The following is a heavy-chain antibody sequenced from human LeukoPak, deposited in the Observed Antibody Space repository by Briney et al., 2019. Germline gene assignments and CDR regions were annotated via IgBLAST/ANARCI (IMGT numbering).Heavy chain of an antibody. CDR2: ISYDESKK. CDR1: GFTFSSYG. J-gene: IGHJ4*02. D-gene: IGHD1-26*01. V-gene: IGHV3-30*18. CDR3: AKGVVGPTHYVYIDY. Sequence: PGGSLRLSCAASGFTFSSYGMHWVRQAPGKGLEWVAVISYDESKKYYADSVKGRFTISRDNPKNTLYLEMNSLRAEDTAVYSCAKGVVGPTHYVYIDYWGQGTLVTVSS.